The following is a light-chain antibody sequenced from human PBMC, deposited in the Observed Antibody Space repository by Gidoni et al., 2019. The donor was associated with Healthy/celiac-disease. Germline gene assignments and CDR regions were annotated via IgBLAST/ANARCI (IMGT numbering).Light chain of an antibody. V-gene: IGLV1-44*01. J-gene: IGLJ2*01. CDR3: AAWDDSLNVL. Sequence: QSVLTQPPSASGTPGQRVTISCSGSSSNIGSNTVNWYQQLPGTAPKLLIYSNNQRPSGVPDRFSGSKSGTSASLAISGLQSEDEADYSCAAWDDSLNVLFGGGTKLTVL. CDR2: SNN. CDR1: SSNIGSNT.